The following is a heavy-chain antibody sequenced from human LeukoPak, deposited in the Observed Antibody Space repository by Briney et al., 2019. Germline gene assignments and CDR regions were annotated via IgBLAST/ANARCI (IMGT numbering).Heavy chain of an antibody. V-gene: IGHV4-61*02. CDR1: GGSIRSGNYF. CDR3: ARGDYETPLFNY. J-gene: IGHJ4*02. Sequence: SETLSLTCTVSGGSIRSGNYFWSWIRQPAGKGLEWIGRVHNSGNTNYNSSLKSRVTISLDTSKNQFSLQLSSVTAADTAVYFCARGDYETPLFNYWGQGTLVTVSS. D-gene: IGHD3-16*01. CDR2: VHNSGNT.